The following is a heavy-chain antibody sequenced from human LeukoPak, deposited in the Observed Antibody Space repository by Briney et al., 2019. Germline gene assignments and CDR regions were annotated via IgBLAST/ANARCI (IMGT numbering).Heavy chain of an antibody. CDR3: ARARNSLWFGELSAWFDP. V-gene: IGHV4-34*01. CDR2: INHSGST. CDR1: GGSFSGYY. D-gene: IGHD3-10*01. Sequence: SETQSLTCAVYGGSFSGYYWSWIRQPPGKGLEWIGEINHSGSTNYNPSLKSRVTISVDTSKNQFSLKLSSVTAADTAVYYCARARNSLWFGELSAWFDPWGQGTLVTVSS. J-gene: IGHJ5*02.